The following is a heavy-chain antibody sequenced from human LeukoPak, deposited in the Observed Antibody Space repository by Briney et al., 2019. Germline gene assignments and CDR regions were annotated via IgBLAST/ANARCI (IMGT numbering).Heavy chain of an antibody. CDR1: GFTFSDYA. D-gene: IGHD3-22*01. Sequence: GGSLRLSCAASGFTFSDYAMHWVRQAPGMGLEWVALISYDGTDKYYADSVKGRFTISRDNSKSTLYLQMNSLRAEDTAVYYCARLTVRGYYDSSGYPSDAFDIWGQGTMVTVSS. CDR3: ARLTVRGYYDSSGYPSDAFDI. J-gene: IGHJ3*02. CDR2: ISYDGTDK. V-gene: IGHV3-30*04.